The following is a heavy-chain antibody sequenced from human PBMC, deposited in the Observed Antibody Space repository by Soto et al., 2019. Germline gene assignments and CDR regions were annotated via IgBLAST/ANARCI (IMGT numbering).Heavy chain of an antibody. CDR1: GFTFSSYG. V-gene: IGHV3-30*18. CDR2: ISYDGSNK. CDR3: AKGNLAGGLCFDY. D-gene: IGHD3-10*01. Sequence: QVQLVESGGGVVQPGRSLRLSCAASGFTFSSYGMHWVRQAPGKGPEWVAVISYDGSNKYDADSVKGRFTISRDNSKNPLCLQMNRLRAEDTAVYYCAKGNLAGGLCFDYWGQGTLVTVSS. J-gene: IGHJ4*02.